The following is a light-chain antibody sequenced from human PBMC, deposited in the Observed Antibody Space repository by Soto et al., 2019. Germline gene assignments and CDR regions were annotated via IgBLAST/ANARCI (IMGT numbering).Light chain of an antibody. CDR1: QSLTSRY. V-gene: IGKV3-15*01. J-gene: IGKJ1*01. CDR3: QQYNNWPTWT. CDR2: GAS. Sequence: DILLTQSPGTLSLSPGERATLSCRASQSLTSRYLGWYQQKPGRAPRLLIYGASTRATGIPARFSGSGSETEFTLTISSLQAEDSAVYFCQQYNNWPTWTFGQGTKVDNK.